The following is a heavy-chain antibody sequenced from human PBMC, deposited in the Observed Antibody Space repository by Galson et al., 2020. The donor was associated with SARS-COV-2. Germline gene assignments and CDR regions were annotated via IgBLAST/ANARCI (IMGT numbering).Heavy chain of an antibody. Sequence: SETLSLTCAVSGTSISGGSYSWNWIRQPPGKGPEWNGYISHSGGTYYNPSLKSRVTISGDRSKNQFSLRLSSVTAADAAVYFCARLHYGEYAPEAFDIWGPGTRVTVAS. CDR2: ISHSGGT. D-gene: IGHD4-17*01. V-gene: IGHV4-30-2*01. J-gene: IGHJ3*02. CDR3: ARLHYGEYAPEAFDI. CDR1: GTSISGGSYS.